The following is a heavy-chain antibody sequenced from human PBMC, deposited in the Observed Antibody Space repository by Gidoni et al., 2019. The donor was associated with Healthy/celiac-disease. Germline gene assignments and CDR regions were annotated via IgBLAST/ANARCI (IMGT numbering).Heavy chain of an antibody. J-gene: IGHJ4*02. Sequence: QVQLLQSGAEVTKLGSSVKVSCKPSVGTFSSYTISWVRQAPGQGLEWMGRIIPILGIANYEQKFQGRVTITADKSTSTAYMELSSLRSEDTAVYYCARGEWELTGGYWGQGTLVTVSS. V-gene: IGHV1-69*02. CDR1: VGTFSSYT. D-gene: IGHD1-26*01. CDR2: IIPILGIA. CDR3: ARGEWELTGGY.